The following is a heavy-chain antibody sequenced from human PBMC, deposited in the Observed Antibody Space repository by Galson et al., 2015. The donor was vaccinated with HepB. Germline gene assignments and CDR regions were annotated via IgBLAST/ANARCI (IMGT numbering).Heavy chain of an antibody. J-gene: IGHJ4*02. Sequence: SLRLSCAASGFTVSSNYLSWFRQAPGKGLQWVSTLYSGGSTYYADSVKGRFTISRDNSENTLYIQMSSLRAEDTAVYYCVRGLRGVTFYWGQGTLVTVSS. V-gene: IGHV3-53*01. D-gene: IGHD3-10*01. CDR3: VRGLRGVTFY. CDR1: GFTVSSNY. CDR2: LYSGGST.